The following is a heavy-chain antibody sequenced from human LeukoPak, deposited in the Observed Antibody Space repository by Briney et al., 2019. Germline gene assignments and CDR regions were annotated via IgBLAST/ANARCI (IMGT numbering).Heavy chain of an antibody. CDR1: GYTFTGYY. D-gene: IGHD3-22*01. Sequence: GASVKVSCKASGYTFTGYYMHWVRQAPGQGLEWMGWINPNSGGTNYAQKFQGRVTMTRDTSISTAYMELSRLRSDDTAVYYCARRLDYYDKYYYMDVWGKGTTVTISS. J-gene: IGHJ6*03. CDR2: INPNSGGT. CDR3: ARRLDYYDKYYYMDV. V-gene: IGHV1-2*02.